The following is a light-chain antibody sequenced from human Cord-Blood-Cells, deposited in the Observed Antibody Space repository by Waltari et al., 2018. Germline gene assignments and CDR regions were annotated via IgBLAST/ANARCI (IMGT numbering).Light chain of an antibody. CDR1: QSVSSY. J-gene: IGKJ3*01. CDR3: QQRSNWPRVT. V-gene: IGKV3-11*01. CDR2: DAS. Sequence: ELVLTQSPATLSMSPGESATLSCRASQSVSSYLAWYQQKPGQAPRLLIYDASNRATATPARFSGSGSGTDFTLTISSLEPEDFAVYYCQQRSNWPRVTFGPGTKVDIK.